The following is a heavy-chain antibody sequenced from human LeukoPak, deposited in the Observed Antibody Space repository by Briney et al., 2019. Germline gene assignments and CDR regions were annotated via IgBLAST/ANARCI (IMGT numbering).Heavy chain of an antibody. CDR2: IIPMFGTT. J-gene: IGHJ4*02. D-gene: IGHD3-22*01. Sequence: SVKVSCKGSGGTFSSHGLSWVRQAPGQRLEWMGGIIPMFGTTNYAQKFQGRVTITTDIFTDTAYMELSSLRPEDTAVYYCARRWPHSSGYYLFDYWGQGTLVTVSS. V-gene: IGHV1-69*05. CDR1: GGTFSSHG. CDR3: ARRWPHSSGYYLFDY.